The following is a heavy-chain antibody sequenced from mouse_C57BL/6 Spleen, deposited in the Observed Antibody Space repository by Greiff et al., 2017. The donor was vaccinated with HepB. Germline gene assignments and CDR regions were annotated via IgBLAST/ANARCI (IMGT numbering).Heavy chain of an antibody. V-gene: IGHV5-17*01. CDR1: GFTFSDYG. D-gene: IGHD1-1*01. CDR2: ISSGSSTI. Sequence: DVHLVESGGGLVKPGGSLKLSCAASGFTFSDYGMHWVRQAPEKGLEWVAYISSGSSTIYYADTVKGRFTISRDNAKNTLFLQMTSLRSEDTAMYYCARDYGSSPHYFDYWGQGTTLTVSS. J-gene: IGHJ2*01. CDR3: ARDYGSSPHYFDY.